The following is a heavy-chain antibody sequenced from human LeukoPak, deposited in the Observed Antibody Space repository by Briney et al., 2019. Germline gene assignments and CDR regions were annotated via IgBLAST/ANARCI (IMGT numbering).Heavy chain of an antibody. CDR2: MNPNSGNT. D-gene: IGHD6-6*01. J-gene: IGHJ4*02. CDR3: ARDPSSSRSY. CDR1: GYTFTGYD. V-gene: IGHV1-8*01. Sequence: ASVKVSCKASGYTFTGYDINWVRQATGQGLEWMGWMNPNSGNTGYAQKFQGRVTMTRNTSISTAYMELSSLRSEDTAVYYCARDPSSSRSYWGQGTLVTVSS.